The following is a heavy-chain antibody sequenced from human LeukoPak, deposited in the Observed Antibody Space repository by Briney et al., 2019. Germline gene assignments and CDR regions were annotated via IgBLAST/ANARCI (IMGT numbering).Heavy chain of an antibody. Sequence: SVKVSCKASGGTFSSYTISWVRQAPGQGLEWMGRIIPILGIANYAQKFQGRVTITADKSTSTAYMELSSLRSEDTAVYYCARVRGGCSGGSCYPPSDAFDIWGQGTMVTVSS. CDR1: GGTFSSYT. J-gene: IGHJ3*02. CDR3: ARVRGGCSGGSCYPPSDAFDI. V-gene: IGHV1-69*02. CDR2: IIPILGIA. D-gene: IGHD2-15*01.